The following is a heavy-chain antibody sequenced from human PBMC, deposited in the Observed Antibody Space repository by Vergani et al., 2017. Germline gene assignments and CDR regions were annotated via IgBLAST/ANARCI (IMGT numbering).Heavy chain of an antibody. D-gene: IGHD1-26*01. Sequence: EVQLVESGGGLVQPGGSLRLSCAASGFTFSSYSMNWVRQAPGKGLEWVSYISSSSSTIYYADSVKGRFTISRDNAKNSLYLQMNSLIAEDTAVYYCARGALGIKMNYYYYGMDVWGQGTTVTVSS. V-gene: IGHV3-48*04. J-gene: IGHJ6*02. CDR3: ARGALGIKMNYYYYGMDV. CDR2: ISSSSSTI. CDR1: GFTFSSYS.